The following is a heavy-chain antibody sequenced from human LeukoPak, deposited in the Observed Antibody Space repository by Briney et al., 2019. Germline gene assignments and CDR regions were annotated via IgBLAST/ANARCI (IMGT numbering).Heavy chain of an antibody. CDR1: GYTFTGYY. J-gene: IGHJ6*02. V-gene: IGHV1-2*02. Sequence: ASVKVSCKASGYTFTGYYMHWVRQAPGQGLEWMGWINPNSGGTNYAQKFQGRVTMTRDTSISKAYMELSRLRSDDTAVYYCARDRIAAAGTEMRYYYYGMDVWGQGTTVTVSS. D-gene: IGHD6-13*01. CDR2: INPNSGGT. CDR3: ARDRIAAAGTEMRYYYYGMDV.